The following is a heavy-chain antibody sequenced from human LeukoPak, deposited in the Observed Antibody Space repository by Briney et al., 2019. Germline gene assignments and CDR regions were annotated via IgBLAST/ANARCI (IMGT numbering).Heavy chain of an antibody. J-gene: IGHJ1*01. CDR1: GGSISSYY. D-gene: IGHD3-10*01. Sequence: SETLSLTCTVSGGSISSYYWSWNRQPPGKGLEWIGYIYYSGSTNYNPSLKSRVTISVDTSKNQFSLKLSSVTAADTAVYYCARQTMVRGVMNFQHWGQGTLVTVSS. V-gene: IGHV4-59*08. CDR2: IYYSGST. CDR3: ARQTMVRGVMNFQH.